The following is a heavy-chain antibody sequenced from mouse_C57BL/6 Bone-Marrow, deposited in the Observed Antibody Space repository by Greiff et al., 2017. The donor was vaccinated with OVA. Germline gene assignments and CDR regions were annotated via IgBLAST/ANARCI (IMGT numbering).Heavy chain of an antibody. D-gene: IGHD1-1*01. CDR3: AFVTTVVATVDY. V-gene: IGHV1-81*01. J-gene: IGHJ2*01. CDR2: IYPRSGNT. CDR1: GYTFTSYG. Sequence: QVQLQQSGAELARPGASVKLSCKASGYTFTSYGISWVKQRTGQGLEWIGEIYPRSGNTYYNEKFKGKATLTADKSSSTAYMELRSLTSEDPAVYFCAFVTTVVATVDYWGQGTTLTVSS.